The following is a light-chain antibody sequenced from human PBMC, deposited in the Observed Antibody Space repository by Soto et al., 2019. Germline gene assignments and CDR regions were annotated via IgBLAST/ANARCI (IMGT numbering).Light chain of an antibody. J-gene: IGLJ2*01. CDR3: SSYTSSSTLMV. CDR2: DVS. CDR1: SSDVGGYNY. V-gene: IGLV2-14*01. Sequence: QPVLTQPASVSGSPGQSITISCTGTSSDVGGYNYVSWYQQHPGKAPKLMIYDVSNRPSGVSNRFSGSKSGNTASLTISGLQAEDEADYYCSSYTSSSTLMVFDGGTKLTVL.